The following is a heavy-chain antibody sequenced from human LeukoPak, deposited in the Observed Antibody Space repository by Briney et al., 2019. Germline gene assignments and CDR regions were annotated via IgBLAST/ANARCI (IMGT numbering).Heavy chain of an antibody. CDR2: ISGDGGRT. CDR3: AKDIYVAGSGTDWYYYGMDV. J-gene: IGHJ6*02. D-gene: IGHD3-10*01. V-gene: IGHV3-43*02. Sequence: PGGSLRLSCAASGFTFDDYDMHWVRQAPGKGLEWVSLISGDGGRTYYADSVKGRFTISRDNSKNSLYLQMNSLRTEDTALYYCAKDIYVAGSGTDWYYYGMDVWGQGTTVTVSS. CDR1: GFTFDDYD.